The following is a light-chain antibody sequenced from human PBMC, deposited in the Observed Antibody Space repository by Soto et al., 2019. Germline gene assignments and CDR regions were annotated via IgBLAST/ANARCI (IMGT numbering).Light chain of an antibody. J-gene: IGKJ1*01. CDR1: QSLRDTY. V-gene: IGKV3-20*01. Sequence: IVLTQSPGNLSLSPGERATLSCRASQSLRDTYLAWYQQKVGQAPRLLFYGASSRATGIPDRFTGTGSGADFTLTITRLEPEDFAVYYCQHYGSSPGTFGQGTKVDIK. CDR2: GAS. CDR3: QHYGSSPGT.